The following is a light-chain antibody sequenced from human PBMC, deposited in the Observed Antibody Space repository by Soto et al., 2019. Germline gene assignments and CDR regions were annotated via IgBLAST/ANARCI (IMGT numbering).Light chain of an antibody. J-gene: IGLJ2*01. CDR3: SSYTSTNTLI. CDR2: DVS. CDR1: SSDVGSYNY. Sequence: QSALTQPASVSGSPGQSITISCTATSSDVGSYNYVSWYQQNPGKAPKLIIHDVSNRPSGVSNRFSGSKSGNTASLTISGLQAEDEANYYCSSYTSTNTLIFGGGTKLTVL. V-gene: IGLV2-14*01.